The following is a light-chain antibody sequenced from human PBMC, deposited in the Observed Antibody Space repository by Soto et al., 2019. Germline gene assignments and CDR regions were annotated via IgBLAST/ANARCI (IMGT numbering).Light chain of an antibody. CDR2: HAS. CDR3: QHYGSFPFT. Sequence: EIVLTQSPGTLSLSPGESATLSCRANQVVSSSYLAWYQQKPGQAPRLLIYHASDRATGVPDRFSGSGSGTDFALTISRQEPEDFAQYYYQHYGSFPFTFGQGTKLEIK. CDR1: QVVSSSY. V-gene: IGKV3-20*01. J-gene: IGKJ2*01.